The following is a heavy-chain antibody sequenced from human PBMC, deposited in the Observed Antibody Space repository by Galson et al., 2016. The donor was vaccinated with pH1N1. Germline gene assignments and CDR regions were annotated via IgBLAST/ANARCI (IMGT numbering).Heavy chain of an antibody. CDR3: AREVWLRRGYYIDH. D-gene: IGHD3-3*01. J-gene: IGHJ4*02. Sequence: WVRQAPGQGLEWMGRIYHRSKWYYEYAPSLQGRLRISPDTSSNQMSLHLNSVTLDDAAVYYCAREVWLRRGYYIDHWGQGSLVTASS. CDR2: IYHRSKWYY. V-gene: IGHV6-1*01.